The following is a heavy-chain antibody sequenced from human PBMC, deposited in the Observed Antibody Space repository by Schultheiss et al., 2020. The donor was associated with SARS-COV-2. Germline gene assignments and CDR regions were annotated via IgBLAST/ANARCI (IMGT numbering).Heavy chain of an antibody. CDR1: GFTFSSYA. CDR2: ISGSGGST. J-gene: IGHJ4*02. CDR3: AKDPYSSSWSGSGY. Sequence: SCAASGFTFSSYAMSWVRQAPGKGLEWVSAISGSGGSTYYADSVKGRFTISRDNSKNTLYLQMNSLRAEDTAVYYCAKDPYSSSWSGSGYWGQGTLVTVSS. D-gene: IGHD6-13*01. V-gene: IGHV3-23*01.